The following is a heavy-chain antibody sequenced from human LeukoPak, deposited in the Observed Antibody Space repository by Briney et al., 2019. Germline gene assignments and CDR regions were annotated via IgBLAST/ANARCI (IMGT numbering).Heavy chain of an antibody. J-gene: IGHJ4*02. Sequence: GRSLRLACAASGFTFGSYGMHWVRQAPGKGLEWVAVIWYDGTNKYYADSVKGRFTISRDNSKNTLYLQMNSLRAEDTAVYYCARIGGDRHPIEYWGQGTLVTVSS. V-gene: IGHV3-33*01. CDR3: ARIGGDRHPIEY. CDR1: GFTFGSYG. D-gene: IGHD2-21*02. CDR2: IWYDGTNK.